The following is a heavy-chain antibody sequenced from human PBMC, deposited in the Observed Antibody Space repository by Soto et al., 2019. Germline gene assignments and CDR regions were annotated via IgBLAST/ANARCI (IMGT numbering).Heavy chain of an antibody. CDR2: IYYSGST. D-gene: IGHD1-26*01. V-gene: IGHV4-30-4*01. J-gene: IGHJ5*02. CDR1: GGSISSGDYY. CDR3: ARVGAAPGNWFDP. Sequence: KPSETLSLTCTVSGGSISSGDYYWSWIRQPPGKGLEWIGYIYYSGSTYYNPSLKSRVTISVDTSKNQFSLKLSSVTAADAAVYYCARVGAAPGNWFDPWGQGTLVTVSS.